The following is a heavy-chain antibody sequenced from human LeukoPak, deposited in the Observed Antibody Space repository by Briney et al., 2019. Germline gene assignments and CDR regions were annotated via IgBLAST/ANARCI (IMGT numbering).Heavy chain of an antibody. CDR2: TSSSGSTI. D-gene: IGHD3-16*01. Sequence: TGGSLRLSCAASGFTFSDYYMSWIRQAPGKGLEWVSYTSSSGSTIYYADSVKGRFTISRDNAKNSLYLQMNSLRAEDTAVYYCARDVNLYYDYVWGSSYWGQGTLVTVSS. J-gene: IGHJ4*02. CDR3: ARDVNLYYDYVWGSSY. V-gene: IGHV3-11*04. CDR1: GFTFSDYY.